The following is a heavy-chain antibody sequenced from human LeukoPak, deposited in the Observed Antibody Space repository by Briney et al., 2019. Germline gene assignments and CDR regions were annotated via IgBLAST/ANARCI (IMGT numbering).Heavy chain of an antibody. V-gene: IGHV3-21*01. CDR1: GFTFSSYS. CDR2: ISVGSSYI. Sequence: GGSLRLSCAASGFTFSSYSMNWVRQAPGKGLEWVSSISVGSSYIYYADSVQGRFTISTDNAKNSLYLQMNSVRVEDTAVYYCARVMGIAVAGIDYWGQGTLVTVSS. CDR3: ARVMGIAVAGIDY. D-gene: IGHD6-19*01. J-gene: IGHJ4*02.